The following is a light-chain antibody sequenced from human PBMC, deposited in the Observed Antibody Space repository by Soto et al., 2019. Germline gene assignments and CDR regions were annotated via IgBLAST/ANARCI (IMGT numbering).Light chain of an antibody. Sequence: EIVLTQSPGTLSLSPGERAALSCRASQSVSSSYLAWYQQKPGQAPRLLIYGASSRATGIPDRFSGSGSGTDFTLTISRLEPEDFAVYYCQSMYTFGQGTKLEIK. CDR1: QSVSSSY. CDR3: QSMYT. V-gene: IGKV3-20*01. CDR2: GAS. J-gene: IGKJ2*01.